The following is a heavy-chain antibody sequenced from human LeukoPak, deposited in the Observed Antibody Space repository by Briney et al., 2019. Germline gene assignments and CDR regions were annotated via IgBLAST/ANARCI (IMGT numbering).Heavy chain of an antibody. CDR1: GGSISSYY. V-gene: IGHV4-59*01. CDR3: ARELRTARGNWFDP. Sequence: SETLSLTCTVSGGSISSYYWSWIRQPPGKGLEWIGYIYYSGSTNYNPSLKSRVTISVDTSKNQFSLKLSSVTAADTAVYYCARELRTARGNWFDPWGQGTLVTVSS. D-gene: IGHD5-18*01. J-gene: IGHJ5*02. CDR2: IYYSGST.